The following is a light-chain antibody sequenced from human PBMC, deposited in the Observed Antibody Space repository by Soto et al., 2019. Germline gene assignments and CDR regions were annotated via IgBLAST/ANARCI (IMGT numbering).Light chain of an antibody. J-gene: IGKJ2*01. CDR1: QSVSSSN. V-gene: IGKV3-20*01. CDR2: GAS. CDR3: QQYGSSPPYT. Sequence: EIVLTQSPGTLSLSPGERATLSCRASQSVSSSNLAWYQQKPGQAPRLLIYGASSRATGIPDRFSGSGSGTDFTLTISRLEPEDLAVYYCQQYGSSPPYTFGQGTKLEIK.